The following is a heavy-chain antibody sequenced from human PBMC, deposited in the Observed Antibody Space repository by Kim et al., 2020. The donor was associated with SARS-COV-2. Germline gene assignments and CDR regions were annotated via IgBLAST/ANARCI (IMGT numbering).Heavy chain of an antibody. J-gene: IGHJ4*02. V-gene: IGHV3-30-3*01. Sequence: GGSLRLSCAASGFTFSSYAMHWVRQAPGKGLEWVAVISYDGSNKYYAASVKGRFTISRDNSKNTLYLQMNSLRAEDTAVYYCARDSNYDFWSGYYLDYWGQGTLVTVSS. CDR2: ISYDGSNK. CDR1: GFTFSSYA. D-gene: IGHD3-3*01. CDR3: ARDSNYDFWSGYYLDY.